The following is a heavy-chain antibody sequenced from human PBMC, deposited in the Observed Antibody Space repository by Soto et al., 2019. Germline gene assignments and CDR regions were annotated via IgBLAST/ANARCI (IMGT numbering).Heavy chain of an antibody. Sequence: SVKVSCKASGGTFSSYTISWVRQAPGQGLEWMGRIIPILGIANYAQKFQGRVTITADKSTSTAYMELSSLRSEDTAVYYCARDRGDYYDSSGPLPGYWGQGTLVTVSS. J-gene: IGHJ4*02. CDR1: GGTFSSYT. V-gene: IGHV1-69*04. CDR3: ARDRGDYYDSSGPLPGY. CDR2: IIPILGIA. D-gene: IGHD3-22*01.